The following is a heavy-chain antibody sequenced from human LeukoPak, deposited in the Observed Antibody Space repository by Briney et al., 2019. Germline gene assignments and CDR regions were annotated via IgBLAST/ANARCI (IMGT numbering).Heavy chain of an antibody. J-gene: IGHJ4*02. V-gene: IGHV4-59*08. CDR2: IYYSGST. CDR1: GGSISSYY. Sequence: SETLSLTCTVSGGSISSYYSSWIRQPPGKGLEWIGYIYYSGSTNYNPSLKSRVTISVDTSKNQFSLKLTSVTAADTAVYFCARNYYDTKIPWDWGQGTLVTVSS. D-gene: IGHD3-22*01. CDR3: ARNYYDTKIPWD.